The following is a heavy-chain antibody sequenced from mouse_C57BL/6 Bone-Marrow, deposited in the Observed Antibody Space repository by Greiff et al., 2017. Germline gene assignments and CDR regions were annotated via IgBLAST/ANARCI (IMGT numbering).Heavy chain of an antibody. CDR2: IYPGDGDT. V-gene: IGHV1-82*01. D-gene: IGHD1-1*01. J-gene: IGHJ2*01. Sequence: LQESGPELVKPGASVKISCKASGYAFSSSWMNWVKQRPGKGLEWIGRIYPGDGDTNYNGKFKGKATLTADKSSSTAYMQLSSLTSEDSAVYFCVLLRCFDYWGQGTTLTVSS. CDR1: GYAFSSSW. CDR3: VLLRCFDY.